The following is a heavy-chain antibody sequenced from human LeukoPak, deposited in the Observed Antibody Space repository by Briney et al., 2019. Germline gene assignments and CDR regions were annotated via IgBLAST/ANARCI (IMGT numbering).Heavy chain of an antibody. CDR3: ARGGGPFDP. Sequence: SETLSLTCTVSGGSISSYYWSWIRQPPGKGLEWIGYIYYSGSTKYNPSLKSRVTISIDTSKNQLSLKLRSVTAADTAVYYCARGGGPFDPWGRGTLVTVSS. J-gene: IGHJ5*02. CDR1: GGSISSYY. CDR2: IYYSGST. V-gene: IGHV4-59*01. D-gene: IGHD3-16*01.